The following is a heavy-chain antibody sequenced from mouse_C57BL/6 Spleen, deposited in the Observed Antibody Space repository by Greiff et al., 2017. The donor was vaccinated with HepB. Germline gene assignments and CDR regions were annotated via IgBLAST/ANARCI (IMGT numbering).Heavy chain of an antibody. V-gene: IGHV5-4*01. CDR2: ISDGGSYT. Sequence: EVHLVESGGGLVKPGGSLKLSCAASGFTFSSYAMSWVRQTPEKRLEWVATISDGGSYTYYPDNVKGRFTISRDNAKNNRYLQMSHLKSEDTAMYYCARDTPNYYGSRDAMDYWGQGTSVTVSS. CDR3: ARDTPNYYGSRDAMDY. J-gene: IGHJ4*01. D-gene: IGHD1-1*01. CDR1: GFTFSSYA.